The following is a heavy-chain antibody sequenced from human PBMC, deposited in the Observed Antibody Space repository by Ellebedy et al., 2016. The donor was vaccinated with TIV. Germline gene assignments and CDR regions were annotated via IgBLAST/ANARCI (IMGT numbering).Heavy chain of an antibody. D-gene: IGHD3-3*01. V-gene: IGHV3-21*01. CDR3: ARSAIFGVVIIPPPGY. CDR2: ISSSSSYI. J-gene: IGHJ4*02. CDR1: GFTFSSYS. Sequence: GGSLRLXXAASGFTFSSYSMNWVRQAPGKGLEWVSSISSSSSYIYYADSVKGRFTISRDNAKNSLYLQMNSLRAEDTAVYYCARSAIFGVVIIPPPGYWGQGTLVTVSS.